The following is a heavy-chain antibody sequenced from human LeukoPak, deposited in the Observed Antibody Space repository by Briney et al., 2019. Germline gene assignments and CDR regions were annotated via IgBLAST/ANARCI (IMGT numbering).Heavy chain of an antibody. CDR2: IKDRADGGTT. Sequence: GGSLRLSCSASGFSVTNGWMSWVRQAPGKGLEWVGGIKDRADGGTTAYSAPVKGRLTISREDSKNTVYLEMNSLKTEDTAVYFCTTATVVWGVSAYWGQGTLVTVSS. J-gene: IGHJ4*02. D-gene: IGHD3-10*01. V-gene: IGHV3-15*01. CDR3: TTATVVWGVSAY. CDR1: GFSVTNGW.